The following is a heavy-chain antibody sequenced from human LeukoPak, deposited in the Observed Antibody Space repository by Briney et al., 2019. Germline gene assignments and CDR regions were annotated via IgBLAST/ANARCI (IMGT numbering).Heavy chain of an antibody. D-gene: IGHD2-15*01. CDR2: IYYSGST. CDR1: RGSISSYY. Sequence: SETLSLTCTVSRGSISSYYWSWIRQPPGKGLEWIGYIYYSGSTNYNPSLKSRVTISVDTSKNQFSLKLSSVTAADTAVYYCARRGYCSGGSCYYYYYMDVWGKGTTVTVSS. V-gene: IGHV4-59*01. CDR3: ARRGYCSGGSCYYYYYMDV. J-gene: IGHJ6*03.